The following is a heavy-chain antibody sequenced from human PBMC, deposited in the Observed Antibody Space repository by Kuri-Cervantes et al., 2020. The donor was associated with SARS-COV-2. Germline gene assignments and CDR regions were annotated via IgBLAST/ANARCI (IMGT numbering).Heavy chain of an antibody. V-gene: IGHV3-7*01. Sequence: GESLKISCAASGFTFSSYWMSWVRQAPGKGLEWVANIKQDGSEKYYVDSVKGRFTISRDNAKNTLYLQMNSLRAEDTAVYYCARKGYYGSGSMDVWGKGTTVTVSS. D-gene: IGHD3-10*01. CDR3: ARKGYYGSGSMDV. CDR2: IKQDGSEK. J-gene: IGHJ6*03. CDR1: GFTFSSYW.